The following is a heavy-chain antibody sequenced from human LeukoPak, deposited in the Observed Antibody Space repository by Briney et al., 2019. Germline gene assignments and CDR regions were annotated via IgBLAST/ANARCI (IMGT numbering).Heavy chain of an antibody. J-gene: IGHJ6*02. CDR2: ISSDGFNE. D-gene: IGHD2-21*01. Sequence: GGSLRLSCAASGFSFSDYGMHWVRQAPGKGLEWVALISSDGFNEYYADSVRGRFTISRDTSKNMLYLQINSLKTEDTAIYYCARYSNHFYYSGMDVWGQGTTVTVSS. V-gene: IGHV3-30-3*01. CDR1: GFSFSDYG. CDR3: ARYSNHFYYSGMDV.